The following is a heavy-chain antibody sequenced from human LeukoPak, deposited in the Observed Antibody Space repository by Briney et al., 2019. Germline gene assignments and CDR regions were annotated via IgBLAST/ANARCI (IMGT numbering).Heavy chain of an antibody. CDR1: GGTFSSYA. J-gene: IGHJ3*02. Sequence: SVKVSCKASGGTFSSYAISWVRQAPGQGLEWMGRIIPIFGTANYAQKFQGRVTITTDESTRTAYMELSSLRSEETAVYYCAISKGERYFHLVPGFDIWGQGTMVTVSS. V-gene: IGHV1-69*05. CDR3: AISKGERYFHLVPGFDI. D-gene: IGHD3-9*01. CDR2: IIPIFGTA.